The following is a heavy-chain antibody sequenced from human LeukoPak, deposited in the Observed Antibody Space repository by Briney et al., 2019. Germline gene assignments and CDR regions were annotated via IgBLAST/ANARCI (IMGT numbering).Heavy chain of an antibody. CDR1: GGSISSSSYY. CDR2: IYYSGST. J-gene: IGHJ4*02. CDR3: ARGETNFDY. V-gene: IGHV4-61*05. Sequence: PSETLSLTCTVSGGSISSSSYYWGWIRQPPGKGLEWIGYIYYSGSTNYNPSLKSRVTISVDTSKNQFSLKLSSVTAADTAVYYCARGETNFDYWGQGTLVTVSS. D-gene: IGHD3-16*01.